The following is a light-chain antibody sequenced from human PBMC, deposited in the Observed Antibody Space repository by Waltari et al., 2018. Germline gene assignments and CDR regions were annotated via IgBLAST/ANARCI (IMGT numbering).Light chain of an antibody. CDR3: QKYSSAPFT. CDR2: AAS. V-gene: IGKV1-27*01. Sequence: DIQMTQSPSSLSASVGDRVTITCRATQAISNFLAWYQQKPGKVPKLLIYAASTLQPGVPSRFSGSGSETDFTLTIRSLQPEDVATYYCQKYSSAPFTFGPGTTVDIK. J-gene: IGKJ3*01. CDR1: QAISNF.